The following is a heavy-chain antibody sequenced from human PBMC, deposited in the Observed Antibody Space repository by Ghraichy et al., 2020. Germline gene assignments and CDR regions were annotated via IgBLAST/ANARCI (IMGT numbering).Heavy chain of an antibody. CDR3: TTGPPMVFPYYYGMDV. V-gene: IGHV3-15*01. J-gene: IGHJ6*02. CDR2: IKSKTDGGTT. D-gene: IGHD3-10*01. Sequence: GGSLRLSCAASGFTFSNVWMSWVRQAPGKGLEWVGRIKSKTDGGTTDYAAPVKGRFTISRDDSKNTLYLQMNSLKTEDTAVYYCTTGPPMVFPYYYGMDVWGQGTTVTVSS. CDR1: GFTFSNVW.